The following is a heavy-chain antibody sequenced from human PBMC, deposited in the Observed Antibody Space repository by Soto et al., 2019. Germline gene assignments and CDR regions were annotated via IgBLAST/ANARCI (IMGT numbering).Heavy chain of an antibody. CDR1: GGTFSSYA. CDR2: IIPIFGTA. V-gene: IGHV1-69*06. D-gene: IGHD3-3*01. CDR3: ARDLVTIFGVAPSYYGMDV. Sequence: ASVKVSCKASGGTFSSYAISWVRQAPGQGREWMGGIIPIFGTANYAQKFQGRVTITADKSTSTAYMELSSLRSEDTAVYYCARDLVTIFGVAPSYYGMDVWGQGXTVTVYS. J-gene: IGHJ6*02.